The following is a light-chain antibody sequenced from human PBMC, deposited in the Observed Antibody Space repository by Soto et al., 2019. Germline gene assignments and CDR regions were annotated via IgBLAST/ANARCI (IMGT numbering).Light chain of an antibody. CDR3: QNYNSAPLT. CDR2: ATS. CDR1: QDISNS. J-gene: IGKJ4*01. V-gene: IGKV1-27*01. Sequence: DIQMTQSPSSLSASIGDRVTITCRASQDISNSLAWYQQKPGKVPKVLIYATSILQSGVPARFSGSGSGTDFTLTISSLQHEDVATYYCQNYNSAPLTFGGGTKVEI.